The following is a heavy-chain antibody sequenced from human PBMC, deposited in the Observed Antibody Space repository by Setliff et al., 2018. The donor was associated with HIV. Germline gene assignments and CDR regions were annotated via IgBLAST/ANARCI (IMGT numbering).Heavy chain of an antibody. CDR1: GGSISSSSYY. D-gene: IGHD6-6*01. V-gene: IGHV4-39*02. Sequence: SETLSLTCTVSGGSISSSSYYWGWIRQPPGKGREWIGSIFYSGSANYNPSLRSPVAISVDTSKNQFSLKLTSVTAADTAVYDCAREDSSYHYFDYWGQGTLVTVPQ. J-gene: IGHJ4*02. CDR2: IFYSGSA. CDR3: AREDSSYHYFDY.